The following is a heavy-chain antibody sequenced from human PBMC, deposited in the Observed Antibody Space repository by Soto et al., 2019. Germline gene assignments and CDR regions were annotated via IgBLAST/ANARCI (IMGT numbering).Heavy chain of an antibody. D-gene: IGHD3-9*01. CDR1: GYTFSNYA. J-gene: IGHJ6*02. CDR3: ARDARGTRGFDEMDI. V-gene: IGHV1-2*02. CDR2: INVYSGDT. Sequence: ASVKVSCKGSGYTFSNYAIGWVRQAPGQGLEWMGWINVYSGDTEYAQNFQGRVTMTRDTSFNLVYMEMSGLMSDDTAVYYCARDARGTRGFDEMDIWGQGTTVTVSS.